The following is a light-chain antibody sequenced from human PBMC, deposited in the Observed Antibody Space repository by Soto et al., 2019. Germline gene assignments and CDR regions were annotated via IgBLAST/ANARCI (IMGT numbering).Light chain of an antibody. CDR3: QQYDTWPPAT. J-gene: IGKJ1*01. V-gene: IGKV3-15*01. CDR2: DAS. CDR1: QSLSSN. Sequence: DIVMTQSPATVSVSPGETATLSCRASQSLSSNLAWYQQKPGQAPRLLIYDASARATAIPVRFSGSGSGTEFTLTITGLQSEDFAVYFCQQYDTWPPATFGQGTKVDI.